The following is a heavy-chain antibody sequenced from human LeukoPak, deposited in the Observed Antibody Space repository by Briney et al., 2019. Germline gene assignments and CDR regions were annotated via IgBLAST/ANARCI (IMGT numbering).Heavy chain of an antibody. D-gene: IGHD3-10*01. Sequence: SVKVSCKASGGTFSSYAISWVRQAPGQGLEWMGEIIPIFGTANYAQKFQGRVTITADESTSTAYMELSSLRSEDTAVYYCARDVYYYGSGTHGGYFDYWGQGTLVTVSS. CDR2: IIPIFGTA. CDR1: GGTFSSYA. V-gene: IGHV1-69*13. J-gene: IGHJ4*02. CDR3: ARDVYYYGSGTHGGYFDY.